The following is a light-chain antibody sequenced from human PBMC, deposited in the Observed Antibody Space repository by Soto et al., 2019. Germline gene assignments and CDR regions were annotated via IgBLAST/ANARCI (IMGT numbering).Light chain of an antibody. CDR3: QQYGRSPFT. CDR1: QSVSSNN. V-gene: IGKV3-20*01. J-gene: IGKJ3*01. Sequence: EIVLTQSPGTLSLSPGERATLSCRASQSVSSNNLAWYQQRPGQAPRVVIYGASTMATGIPERFSGSGSVTDFTLTISRLEPEDFAVYYCQQYGRSPFTFGPGTKVYIK. CDR2: GAS.